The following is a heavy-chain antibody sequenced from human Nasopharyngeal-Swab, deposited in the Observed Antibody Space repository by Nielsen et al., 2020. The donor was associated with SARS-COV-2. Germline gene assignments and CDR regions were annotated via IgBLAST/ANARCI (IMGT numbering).Heavy chain of an antibody. V-gene: IGHV4-39*07. Sequence: SETLTLTCNGSGGSISSSRNYWGWISQRTGKGREWIGSIYYSGSTHYNPSLKSRVTIAVDTSKNQFSLKLSSVTAAATAVYYCARDFWVHYDSLTGYYGGYFDYWGQGTLVTVSS. CDR2: IYYSGST. CDR1: GGSISSSRNY. D-gene: IGHD3-9*01. J-gene: IGHJ4*02. CDR3: ARDFWVHYDSLTGYYGGYFDY.